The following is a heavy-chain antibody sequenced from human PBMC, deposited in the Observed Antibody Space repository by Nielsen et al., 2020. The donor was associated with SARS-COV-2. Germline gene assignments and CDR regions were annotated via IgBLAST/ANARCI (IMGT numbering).Heavy chain of an antibody. V-gene: IGHV1-18*01. CDR3: ATFHEWPTTSVEY. D-gene: IGHD4-17*01. J-gene: IGHJ4*02. Sequence: ASVKVSCKASGYTFTSYGISWVRQAPGQGLEWMGWISAYNGNTNYAQKFQGRVTITADESTSTAHMELSRLRFDDTAVYYCATFHEWPTTSVEYWGQGTLVTVSA. CDR1: GYTFTSYG. CDR2: ISAYNGNT.